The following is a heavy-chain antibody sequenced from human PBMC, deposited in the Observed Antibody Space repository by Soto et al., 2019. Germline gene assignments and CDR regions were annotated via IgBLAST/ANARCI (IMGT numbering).Heavy chain of an antibody. D-gene: IGHD4-17*01. CDR2: ISSSGSTI. V-gene: IGHV3-11*01. CDR1: GFTFSDYY. CDR3: ASDYGDYYYYYMDV. Sequence: GGSLRLSCAASGFTFSDYYTSWIRQAPGKGLEWVSYISSSGSTIYYADSVKGRFTISRDNAKNSLYLQMNSLRAEDTAVYYCASDYGDYYYYYMDVWGKGTTVTVSS. J-gene: IGHJ6*03.